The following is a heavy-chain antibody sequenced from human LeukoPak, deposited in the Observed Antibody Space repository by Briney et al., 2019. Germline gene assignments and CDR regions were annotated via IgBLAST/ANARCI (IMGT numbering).Heavy chain of an antibody. D-gene: IGHD3-10*01. Sequence: PSETLSLTCTVSGGSISSYYRSWIRQPPGKGLEWIGYIYYSGSTNYNPSLKSRVTIPVDTSKNQFSLKLSSVTAAHTAVYYCARHGYYGSGPDYWGQGTLVTASS. V-gene: IGHV4-59*01. CDR1: GGSISSYY. J-gene: IGHJ4*02. CDR2: IYYSGST. CDR3: ARHGYYGSGPDY.